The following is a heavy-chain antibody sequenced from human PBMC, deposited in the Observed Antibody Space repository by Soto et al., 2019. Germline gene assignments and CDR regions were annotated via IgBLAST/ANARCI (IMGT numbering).Heavy chain of an antibody. CDR3: ASGLHEVYGMDV. V-gene: IGHV1-3*01. CDR1: GYTFTNYA. CDR2: INAGNAKT. D-gene: IGHD5-12*01. Sequence: QVQLVQSGAEVKKPGASVKVSCKASGYTFTNYAMHWVRQAPGQRLEWMGWINAGNAKTKYSQKFQGRVTITRDTSASTAYLELSNLRSEDTAGFYCASGLHEVYGMDVWGQGTTVTVSS. J-gene: IGHJ6*02.